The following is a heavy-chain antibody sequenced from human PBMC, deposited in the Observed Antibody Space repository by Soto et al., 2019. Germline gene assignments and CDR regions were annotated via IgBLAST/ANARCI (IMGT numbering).Heavy chain of an antibody. Sequence: GGSLRLSCAASGFTLSSYWMHWVRQAPGKGLVWVSRINSDGSSTSYADSVKGRFTISRDNAKNTLYLQMNSLRAEDTAVYYCARDPGTGYYDSSGYYYDWGQGTLVTVS. J-gene: IGHJ4*02. CDR3: ARDPGTGYYDSSGYYYD. CDR2: INSDGSST. D-gene: IGHD3-22*01. V-gene: IGHV3-74*01. CDR1: GFTLSSYW.